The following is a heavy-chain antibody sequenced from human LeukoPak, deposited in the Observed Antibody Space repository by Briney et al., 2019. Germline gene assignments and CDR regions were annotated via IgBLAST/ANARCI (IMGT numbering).Heavy chain of an antibody. CDR3: ARERYSGYYFDC. Sequence: GGSLRLFCAASGFTFSNFEMNWVSQAPGKGLEWVSYISTGGSIIHYADSVKGRFTISRDNAKNSLYLEMNSLRAEDTAIYYCARERYSGYYFDCWGQGTLVTVSS. V-gene: IGHV3-48*03. D-gene: IGHD5-18*01. J-gene: IGHJ4*02. CDR2: ISTGGSII. CDR1: GFTFSNFE.